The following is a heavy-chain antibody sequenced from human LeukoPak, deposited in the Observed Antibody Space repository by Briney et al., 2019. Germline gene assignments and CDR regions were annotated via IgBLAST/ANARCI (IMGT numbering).Heavy chain of an antibody. CDR2: ISWNSGSI. CDR3: ARWGVGDY. V-gene: IGHV3-9*01. Sequence: GGSLRLSCAASGFTFDDYAMHWVRRAPGKGLEWVSGISWNSGSIGYADSVKGRFTISRDNAKNSLYLQMNSLRAEDTAVYYCARWGVGDYWGQGTLVTVSS. D-gene: IGHD5-24*01. CDR1: GFTFDDYA. J-gene: IGHJ4*02.